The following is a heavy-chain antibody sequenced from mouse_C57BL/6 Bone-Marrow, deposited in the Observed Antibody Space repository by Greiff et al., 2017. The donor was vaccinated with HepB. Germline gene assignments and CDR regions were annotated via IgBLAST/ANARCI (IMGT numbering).Heavy chain of an antibody. Sequence: VKLMESGPELVKPGASVKISCKASGYSFTSYYIHWVKQRPGQGLEWIGWIYPGSGNTKYNEKFKGKATLTADTSSSTAYMQLSSLTSEDSAVYYCATGTDYWGQGTTLTVSS. CDR1: GYSFTSYY. CDR3: ATGTDY. CDR2: IYPGSGNT. V-gene: IGHV1-66*01. D-gene: IGHD4-1*01. J-gene: IGHJ2*01.